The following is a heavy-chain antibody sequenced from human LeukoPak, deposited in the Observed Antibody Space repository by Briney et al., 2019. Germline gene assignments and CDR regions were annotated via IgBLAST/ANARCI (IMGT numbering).Heavy chain of an antibody. J-gene: IGHJ4*02. CDR2: ISSGAT. CDR1: GDSISSSHYY. D-gene: IGHD3-3*01. Sequence: SETLSLTCTVSGDSISSSHYYWGWIRQPPGKGLEWIGSISSGATYDNPSLKSRIAISLDTSKNQFSLKLSSVTAADTAVFYCARTYDFWRGYHIDYWGQGTLVTVSS. V-gene: IGHV4-39*07. CDR3: ARTYDFWRGYHIDY.